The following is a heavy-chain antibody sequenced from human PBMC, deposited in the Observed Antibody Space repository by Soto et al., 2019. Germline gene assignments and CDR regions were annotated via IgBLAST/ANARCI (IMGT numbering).Heavy chain of an antibody. V-gene: IGHV1-3*01. CDR1: GYTFTSYA. CDR2: INAGNGNT. CDR3: VRDDCSGGSCYSGRLAAFDI. Sequence: ASVKVSCKASGYTFTSYAMHWVRQAPGQRLEWMGWINAGNGNTKYSQKFQGRVTITRDTSASTAYMELSSLRSEDTAVYYCVRDDCSGGSCYSGRLAAFDIWGQGTMVTVSS. J-gene: IGHJ3*02. D-gene: IGHD2-15*01.